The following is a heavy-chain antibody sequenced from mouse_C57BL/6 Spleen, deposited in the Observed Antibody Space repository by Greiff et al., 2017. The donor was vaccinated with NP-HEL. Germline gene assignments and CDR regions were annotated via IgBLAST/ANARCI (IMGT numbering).Heavy chain of an antibody. D-gene: IGHD2-3*01. V-gene: IGHV1-52*01. J-gene: IGHJ3*01. Sequence: VQLQESGAELVRPGSSVKLSCKASGYTFTSYWMHWVKQRPIQGLEWIGNIDPSDSETHYNQKFKDKATLTVDKSSSTAYMQLSSLTSEDSAVYYCARGEIYDGYPWFAYWGQGTLVTVSA. CDR1: GYTFTSYW. CDR2: IDPSDSET. CDR3: ARGEIYDGYPWFAY.